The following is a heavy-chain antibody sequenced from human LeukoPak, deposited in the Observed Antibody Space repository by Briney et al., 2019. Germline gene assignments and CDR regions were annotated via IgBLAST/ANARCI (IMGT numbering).Heavy chain of an antibody. Sequence: GGSLRLSCAASGFTFSSYWMHWVRQAPGKGLVWVSRINSDGSSITYADSVKGRFTTSRDNAKNTLFLQMNSLRVEDTAVYYCAREGRVSGYDFDCWGQGTLVTVSS. V-gene: IGHV3-74*03. CDR1: GFTFSSYW. CDR3: AREGRVSGYDFDC. D-gene: IGHD5-12*01. CDR2: INSDGSSI. J-gene: IGHJ4*02.